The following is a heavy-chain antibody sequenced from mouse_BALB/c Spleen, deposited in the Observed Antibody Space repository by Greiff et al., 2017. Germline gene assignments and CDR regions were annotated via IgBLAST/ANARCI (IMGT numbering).Heavy chain of an antibody. CDR2: ISNGGGST. D-gene: IGHD1-1*01. Sequence: EVKLVESGGGLVQPGGSLKLSCAASGFTFSSYTMSWVRQTPEKRLEWVAYISNGGGSTYYPDTVKGRFTISRDNAKNTLYLQISSLKSEDTAMYYCARPDGSSYGGYFDVWGAGTTVTVSS. CDR3: ARPDGSSYGGYFDV. V-gene: IGHV5-12-2*01. J-gene: IGHJ1*01. CDR1: GFTFSSYT.